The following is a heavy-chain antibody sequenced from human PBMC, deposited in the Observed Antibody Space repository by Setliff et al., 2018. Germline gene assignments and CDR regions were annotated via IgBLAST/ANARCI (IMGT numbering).Heavy chain of an antibody. D-gene: IGHD4-4*01. J-gene: IGHJ5*02. V-gene: IGHV4-39*07. CDR3: ARDYSNYIDWFDP. CDR2: IYCSGST. Sequence: SETLSLTCTVSGGSISSSSYYWGWIRQPPGKGLEWIGSIYCSGSTYYNPSLKSRVTISVGTSKNQFSLKLSSVTAADTAVYYCARDYSNYIDWFDPWGQGTLVTVSS. CDR1: GGSISSSSYY.